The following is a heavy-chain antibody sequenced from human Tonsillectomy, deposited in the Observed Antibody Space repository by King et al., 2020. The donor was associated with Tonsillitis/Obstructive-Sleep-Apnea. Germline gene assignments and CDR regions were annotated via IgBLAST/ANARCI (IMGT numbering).Heavy chain of an antibody. CDR2: ISWDGGST. CDR3: AREIAVACTAFDY. D-gene: IGHD6-19*01. Sequence: VQLVESGGVVVQPGGSLRLSCAASGFTFDDYTIHWVRQAPGKGLEWVSLISWDGGSTYYADSVKGRLTISRDNSKNSMYLQMNSLRTEDTALYYCAREIAVACTAFDYWGQGTLVTVSS. CDR1: GFTFDDYT. J-gene: IGHJ4*02. V-gene: IGHV3-43*01.